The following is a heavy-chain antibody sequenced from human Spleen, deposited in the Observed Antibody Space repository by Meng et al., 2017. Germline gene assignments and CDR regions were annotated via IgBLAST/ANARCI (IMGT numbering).Heavy chain of an antibody. D-gene: IGHD4-11*01. CDR2: ISTSGSVI. Sequence: GGSLRLSCAGSGFTFSTYEMNWVRQAPGKGLEWISYISTSGSVIYYADSVKGRFTISRDNAKNSLYLQMDSLRAEDTALYYCARDRHSHYYWGQGTLVTVSS. J-gene: IGHJ4*02. V-gene: IGHV3-48*03. CDR3: ARDRHSHYY. CDR1: GFTFSTYE.